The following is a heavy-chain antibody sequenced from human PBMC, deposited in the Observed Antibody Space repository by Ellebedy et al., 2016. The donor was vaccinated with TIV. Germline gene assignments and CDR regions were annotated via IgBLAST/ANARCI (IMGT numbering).Heavy chain of an antibody. V-gene: IGHV4-61*03. CDR3: ASGRDGFNPGWYFDL. CDR2: VYRTAIT. J-gene: IGHJ2*01. CDR1: GASVSAGSYY. Sequence: SETLSLXXSVSGASVSAGSYYWTWLRQPPGKALEWVGYVYRTAITSYNPSLKSRLTISVDLSKNHFSLNLTSLTAADTAVYYCASGRDGFNPGWYFDLWGRGTLVTVSS. D-gene: IGHD5-24*01.